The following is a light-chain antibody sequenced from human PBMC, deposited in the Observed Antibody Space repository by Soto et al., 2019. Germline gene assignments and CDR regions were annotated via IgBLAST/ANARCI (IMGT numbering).Light chain of an antibody. Sequence: QSVLTQSRSASGAPGQTIIISCSGSSSNIGTNAVYWYQQLPGSAPTLLVHSNDQRPFGVPHRFSGSRSGTSASLAVSGLRSEDEADYYCSAWDDALAAYVFGTGTKVTVL. V-gene: IGLV1-47*02. CDR2: SND. CDR3: SAWDDALAAYV. CDR1: SSNIGTNA. J-gene: IGLJ1*01.